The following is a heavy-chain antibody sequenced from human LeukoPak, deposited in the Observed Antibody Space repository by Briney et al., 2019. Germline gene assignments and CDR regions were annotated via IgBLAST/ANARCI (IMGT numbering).Heavy chain of an antibody. V-gene: IGHV3-9*01. CDR2: ISWNSGGI. CDR3: AKARIPGYSSSWYDP. D-gene: IGHD6-13*01. CDR1: GFTFSSYS. Sequence: PGGSLRLSCAASGFTFSSYSMNWVRQAPGKGLEWVSGISWNSGGIGYADSVKGRFTISRDNAKNSLYLQMNSLRAEDTALYYCAKARIPGYSSSWYDPWGQGTLVTVSS. J-gene: IGHJ5*02.